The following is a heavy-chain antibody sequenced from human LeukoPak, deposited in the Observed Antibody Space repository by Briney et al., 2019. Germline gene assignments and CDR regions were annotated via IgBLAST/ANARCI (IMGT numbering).Heavy chain of an antibody. J-gene: IGHJ4*02. D-gene: IGHD5-18*01. CDR1: GFTFSSYS. CDR2: ISSSSSYI. Sequence: PGGSLRLSCAASGFTFSSYSMNWVRQALEKGLEWVSSISSSSSYIYYADSVKGRFTISRGNAKNSLFLQMNSLRAEDTALYYCARDRSYGFDYWGQGTLVTASS. V-gene: IGHV3-21*01. CDR3: ARDRSYGFDY.